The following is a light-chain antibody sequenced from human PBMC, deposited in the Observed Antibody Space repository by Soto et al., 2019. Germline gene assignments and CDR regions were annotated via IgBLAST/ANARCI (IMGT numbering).Light chain of an antibody. CDR1: NANIGNNF. CDR2: SND. CDR3: SLYTSSSTYV. V-gene: IGLV1-44*01. Sequence: QSVLTQPPSASGTPGQRVTISCSGRNANIGNNFVCWYQQLPGTAPKLLIYSNDQRPSGVPDRFSGSKSGNTASLTISGLQAEDEADYYCSLYTSSSTYVFGTGTKVTVL. J-gene: IGLJ1*01.